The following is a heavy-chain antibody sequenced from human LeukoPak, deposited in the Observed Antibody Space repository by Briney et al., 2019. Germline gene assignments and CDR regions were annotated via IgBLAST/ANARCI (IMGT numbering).Heavy chain of an antibody. D-gene: IGHD6-13*01. CDR3: AKREGQQPGYYYYYYYMDV. Sequence: GGSLRLSCAASGFTFSSYGMHWVRQAPGKGLEWVAFIRYDGSNKYYADSVKGRFTISRDNSKNTLYLQMNSLRAEDTAVYYCAKREGQQPGYYYYYYYMDVWGKGTTVTISS. CDR1: GFTFSSYG. V-gene: IGHV3-30*02. CDR2: IRYDGSNK. J-gene: IGHJ6*03.